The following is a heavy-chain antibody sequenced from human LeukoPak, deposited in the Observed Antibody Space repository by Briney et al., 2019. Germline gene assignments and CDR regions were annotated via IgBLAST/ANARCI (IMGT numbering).Heavy chain of an antibody. CDR3: ATLEMSTMR. V-gene: IGHV3-48*02. CDR1: GLTFSRYA. D-gene: IGHD5-24*01. CDR2: IYSNDTT. Sequence: GGSLRLSCAASGLTFSRYAMNWARQAPGKGLELVSHIYSNDTTYAGSVKGRFTIYRDNDENALYLQINSLRDEDTAVYCCATLEMSTMRWGQGALGTVS. J-gene: IGHJ4*02.